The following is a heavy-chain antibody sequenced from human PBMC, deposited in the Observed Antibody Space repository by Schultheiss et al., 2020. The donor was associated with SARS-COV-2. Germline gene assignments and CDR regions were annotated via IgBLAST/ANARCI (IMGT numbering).Heavy chain of an antibody. CDR2: ISSSSSYI. D-gene: IGHD2-2*01. V-gene: IGHV3-21*01. Sequence: GGSLRLSCAASGFTFSSYSMNWVRQAPGKGLEWVSSISSSSSYIYYADSVKGRFTISRDNAKNSLYLQMNSLRAEDTAVYYCASRVDCSSTSCCDYWGQGTLVTVSS. CDR3: ASRVDCSSTSCCDY. J-gene: IGHJ4*02. CDR1: GFTFSSYS.